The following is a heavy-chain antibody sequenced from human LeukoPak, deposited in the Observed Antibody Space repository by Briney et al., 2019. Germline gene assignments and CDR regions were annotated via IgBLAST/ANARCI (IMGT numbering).Heavy chain of an antibody. V-gene: IGHV3-30*02. CDR2: IRYDGRNK. Sequence: GGSLRLSCAASGFTFDDYGMHWVRQAPGKGLEWVAFIRYDGRNKDYADSVKGRFTISRHNSKNTLYLQMNNLRVEDTAVYYCAKDSGYYYDSSGPFDSWGQGTLVTVSS. CDR3: AKDSGYYYDSSGPFDS. CDR1: GFTFDDYG. D-gene: IGHD3-22*01. J-gene: IGHJ4*02.